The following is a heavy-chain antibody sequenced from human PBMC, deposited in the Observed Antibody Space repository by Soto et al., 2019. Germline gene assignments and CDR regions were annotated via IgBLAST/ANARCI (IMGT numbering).Heavy chain of an antibody. Sequence: ESGGGLVKPGGSLRLSCAASGFTFSGYTMNWLRLAPGTGLEWVSSITSSSTDIYYADSVKGRFTISRDNAENSLFLQMNSLRAEDTAVYYCVRDTGFYDDAGQKYYYGMDVWGQGTTVTVS. J-gene: IGHJ6*02. CDR3: VRDTGFYDDAGQKYYYGMDV. CDR1: GFTFSGYT. D-gene: IGHD3-22*01. CDR2: ITSSSTDI. V-gene: IGHV3-21*01.